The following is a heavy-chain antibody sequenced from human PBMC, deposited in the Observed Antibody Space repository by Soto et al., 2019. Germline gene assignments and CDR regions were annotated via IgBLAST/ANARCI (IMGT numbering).Heavy chain of an antibody. CDR3: ARATRYCSSTSCYYAYYYYYYMDV. J-gene: IGHJ6*03. V-gene: IGHV4-34*01. CDR1: GGSFSGYY. CDR2: INHSGST. D-gene: IGHD2-2*01. Sequence: PSETLSLTCAVYGGSFSGYYWSWIRQPPGKGLEWIGEINHSGSTNYNPSLKSRVTISVDTSKNQFSLKLSSVTAADTAVYYCARATRYCSSTSCYYAYYYYYYMDVWGKGTTVTVSS.